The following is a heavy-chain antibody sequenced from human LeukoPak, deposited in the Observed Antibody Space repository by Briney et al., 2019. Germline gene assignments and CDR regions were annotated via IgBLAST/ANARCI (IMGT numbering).Heavy chain of an antibody. J-gene: IGHJ4*02. Sequence: PGGSLRLSCAASGFTFSGYGMHWVRQAPGKGLEWVAFISYDGSNQYYADSVKGRFTISRDDSKNALYLQMNSLRAEDTAVYYCAKVVNSGNYYYFDYWGQGTLVTVSS. CDR2: ISYDGSNQ. CDR1: GFTFSGYG. V-gene: IGHV3-30*02. CDR3: AKVVNSGNYYYFDY. D-gene: IGHD1-26*01.